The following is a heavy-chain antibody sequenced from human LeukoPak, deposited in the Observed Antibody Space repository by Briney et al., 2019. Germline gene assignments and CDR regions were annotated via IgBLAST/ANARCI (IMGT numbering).Heavy chain of an antibody. CDR3: AKIRVVIPDAFDI. CDR2: ISGSGGST. J-gene: IGHJ3*02. CDR1: GFTFSSYA. D-gene: IGHD3-22*01. V-gene: IGHV3-23*01. Sequence: GGSLRLSCAASGFTFSSYAMSWVRQAPGKGLEWASAISGSGGSTYYADSVKGRFTISRDNSKNALYLQMNSLRAEDTAVYYCAKIRVVIPDAFDIWGQGTMVTVSS.